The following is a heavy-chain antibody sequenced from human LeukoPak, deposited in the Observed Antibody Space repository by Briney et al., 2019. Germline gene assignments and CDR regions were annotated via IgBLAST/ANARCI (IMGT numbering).Heavy chain of an antibody. V-gene: IGHV1-69*01. CDR3: ARAGGQQQYYYYMDV. Sequence: GSSVKVSCKASGGTSSSYAISWVRQAPGQGLEWMGGIIPIFGTANYAQKFQGRVTITADESTSTAYMELSSLRSEDTAVYYCARAGGQQQYYYYMDVWGKGTTVTVSS. J-gene: IGHJ6*03. CDR1: GGTSSSYA. CDR2: IIPIFGTA. D-gene: IGHD6-13*01.